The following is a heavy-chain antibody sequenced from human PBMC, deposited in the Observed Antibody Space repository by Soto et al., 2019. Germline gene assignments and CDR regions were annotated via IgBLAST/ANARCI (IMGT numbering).Heavy chain of an antibody. V-gene: IGHV1-46*03. Sequence: GASVKVCCKASGYTFTSYYMHWVRQAPGQGLEWMGIINPSGGSTSYAQKFQGRVTMTRDTSTSTVYMELSSLRSEDTAVYYCARSGGRRAFDPWGQGTLVTVSS. D-gene: IGHD3-16*01. CDR1: GYTFTSYY. J-gene: IGHJ5*02. CDR2: INPSGGST. CDR3: ARSGGRRAFDP.